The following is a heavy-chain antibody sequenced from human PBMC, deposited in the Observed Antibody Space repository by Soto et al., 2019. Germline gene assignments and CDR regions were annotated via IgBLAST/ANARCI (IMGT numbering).Heavy chain of an antibody. J-gene: IGHJ4*02. CDR1: GFTFSSYA. CDR3: AKSSRQLALNFDY. V-gene: IGHV3-23*01. D-gene: IGHD6-13*01. Sequence: EVQLLESGGGLVQPGGSLRLSCAASGFTFSSYAMSWVRQAPGKGLEWVAAISGSGGSTYYADSVKGRFTISRDNSKNTLYLQMNSLRAEDTAVYYGAKSSRQLALNFDYWGQGTLVTVSS. CDR2: ISGSGGST.